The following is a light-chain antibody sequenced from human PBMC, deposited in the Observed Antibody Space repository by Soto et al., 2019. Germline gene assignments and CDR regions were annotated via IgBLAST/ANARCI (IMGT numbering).Light chain of an antibody. CDR2: GAF. Sequence: EIVLTQSPATQSLSPGESATLSCRASRSVSSYLAWYQQKPGQAPSLLIYGAFTRATGIPARFSGTGSGTEFTLTISSLQSEDFALYYCQQYNDWPLTFGQGTKVDIK. J-gene: IGKJ1*01. CDR3: QQYNDWPLT. CDR1: RSVSSY. V-gene: IGKV3-15*01.